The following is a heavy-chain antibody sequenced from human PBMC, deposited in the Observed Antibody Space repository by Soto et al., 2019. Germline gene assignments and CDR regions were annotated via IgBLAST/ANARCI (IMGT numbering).Heavy chain of an antibody. CDR2: IDPSDSYT. J-gene: IGHJ6*02. D-gene: IGHD2-15*01. CDR1: GYSFTSYW. V-gene: IGHV5-10-1*01. Sequence: PGESLKICCKGSGYSFTSYWISWVRQMPGKGLGWMGRIDPSDSYTNYSPSFQGHVTTSADKSISTAYLQWSSLKASATAMYYCARVVVAATDYYYYYGMDVWGQGTTVTVSS. CDR3: ARVVVAATDYYYYYGMDV.